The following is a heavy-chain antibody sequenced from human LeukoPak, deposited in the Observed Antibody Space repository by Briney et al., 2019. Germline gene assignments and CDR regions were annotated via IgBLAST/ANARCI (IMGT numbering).Heavy chain of an antibody. J-gene: IGHJ4*02. CDR1: GGSISSYY. CDR3: ARAGYSYGTGYYFDY. Sequence: SETLSLICSVTGGSISSYYWSWIRLPPGRGLVGVGYIYHAGATCYNPALKTRVSLSLDTSKNQFSLKPSSVTAADAAVYYCARAGYSYGTGYYFDYWGQGALVTVSS. V-gene: IGHV4-59*01. CDR2: IYHAGAT. D-gene: IGHD5-18*01.